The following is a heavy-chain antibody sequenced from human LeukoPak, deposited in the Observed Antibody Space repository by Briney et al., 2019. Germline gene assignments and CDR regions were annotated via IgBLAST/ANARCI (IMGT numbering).Heavy chain of an antibody. CDR3: AKDFSYGDYSDY. D-gene: IGHD4-17*01. CDR1: GYTFTGYY. Sequence: ASVKVSCKASGYTFTGYYIYWVRQAPGQGLEWMGRINPNSGDTNCAQKFQGRVTMTRDTSISTAYMELSRLRSDDTAVYYCAKDFSYGDYSDYWGQGTLVTVSS. CDR2: INPNSGDT. V-gene: IGHV1-2*06. J-gene: IGHJ4*02.